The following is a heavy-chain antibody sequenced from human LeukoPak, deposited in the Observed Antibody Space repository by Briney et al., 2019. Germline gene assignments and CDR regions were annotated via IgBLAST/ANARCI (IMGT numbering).Heavy chain of an antibody. Sequence: GGPLRLSCEASGFTFSSYAMSWVRQAPGKGLEWVSGISGGGSTHYADSVKGRFIISRDNFKYTLFLQMKSLRDEDTATYYCAKAEALGGQPGLRYSYYGVDVWGQGTTVIVSS. D-gene: IGHD1-14*01. V-gene: IGHV3-23*01. J-gene: IGHJ6*02. CDR2: ISGGGST. CDR1: GFTFSSYA. CDR3: AKAEALGGQPGLRYSYYGVDV.